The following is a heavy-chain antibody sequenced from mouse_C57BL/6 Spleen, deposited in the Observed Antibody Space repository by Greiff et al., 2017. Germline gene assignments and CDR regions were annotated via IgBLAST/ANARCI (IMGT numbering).Heavy chain of an antibody. CDR3: ARCSSSRWYFDV. CDR2: INYDGSST. Sequence: EVMLVESEGGLVQPGSSMKLSCTASGFTFSDYYMAWVRQVPEKGLEWVANINYDGSSTYYLDSLKSRFIISRDNAKNILYLQMSSLKSEDTATYYCARCSSSRWYFDVWGTGTTVTVSS. CDR1: GFTFSDYY. V-gene: IGHV5-16*01. D-gene: IGHD1-1*01. J-gene: IGHJ1*03.